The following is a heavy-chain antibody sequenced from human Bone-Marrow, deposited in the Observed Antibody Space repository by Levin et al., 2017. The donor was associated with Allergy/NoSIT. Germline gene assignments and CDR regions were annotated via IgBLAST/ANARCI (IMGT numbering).Heavy chain of an antibody. CDR3: ARQEMATMLGNDF. V-gene: IGHV5-51*01. J-gene: IGHJ4*02. CDR2: IYPGDSGT. D-gene: IGHD5-24*01. Sequence: NAGGSLRLSCQGSGYTFANYWIAWVRQMPGKGLEWMGTIYPGDSGTTYSPSFQGQVTFSADKSISTAYLQWTSLKASDTAMYYCARQEMATMLGNDFWGQGTLVTVSS. CDR1: GYTFANYW.